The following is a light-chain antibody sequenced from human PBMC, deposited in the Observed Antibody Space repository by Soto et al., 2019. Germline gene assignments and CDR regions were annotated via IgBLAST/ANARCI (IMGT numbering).Light chain of an antibody. CDR3: QQSNNWPHT. CDR1: QSVSNK. V-gene: IGKV3-15*01. J-gene: IGKJ2*01. CDR2: DTS. Sequence: EIVMTQSPATLSVSPGERATLSCRASQSVSNKLAWYQQRPGQAPRLLIYDTSTRATGIPARFSGSGSGTEFTLTISSLQSEDFAVYYCQQSNNWPHTFGQGTELEIK.